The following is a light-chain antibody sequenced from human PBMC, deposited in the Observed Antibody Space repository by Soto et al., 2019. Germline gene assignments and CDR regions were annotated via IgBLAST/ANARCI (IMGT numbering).Light chain of an antibody. CDR2: EVN. CDR3: FSLTTTSTHV. V-gene: IGLV2-14*01. J-gene: IGLJ1*01. CDR1: SSDIGAYDY. Sequence: QSALTQPASLSGSPGRSITISCTGTSSDIGAYDYVSWFQQHPGKAPKLMISEVNNRPSGVSNRFSGSKSGNTAYLTISGLQVEDEADYFCFSLTTTSTHVFGNGTKVTVL.